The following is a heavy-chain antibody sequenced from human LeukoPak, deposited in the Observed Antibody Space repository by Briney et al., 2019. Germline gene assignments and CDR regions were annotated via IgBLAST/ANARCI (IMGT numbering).Heavy chain of an antibody. CDR3: ATPGPTYYYDSSGYGAFDI. CDR2: INSDGSST. Sequence: GSLRLSCAASGFTFSSYWMHWVRQAPGKGLVWVSRINSDGSSTSYADSVKGRFTISRDNAKNTLYLQMNSLRVEDTAVYYCATPGPTYYYDSSGYGAFDIWGQGTMVTVSS. J-gene: IGHJ3*02. CDR1: GFTFSSYW. D-gene: IGHD3-22*01. V-gene: IGHV3-74*01.